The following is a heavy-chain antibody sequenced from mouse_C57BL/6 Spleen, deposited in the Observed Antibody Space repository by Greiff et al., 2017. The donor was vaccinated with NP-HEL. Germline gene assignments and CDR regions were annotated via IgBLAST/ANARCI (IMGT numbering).Heavy chain of an antibody. CDR2: SINKANYYTT. J-gene: IGHJ4*01. Sequence: EVKVVESGGGLVQYGRGWRGGGGTWWLTCGGVDVVGGRQAPGKGLEWTPSSINKANYYTTEYIASVKVRFIVSRDTSQSILYLQMNALRAEDTAIYYCARDAPDYGAMDYWGQGTSVTVSS. CDR3: ARDAPDYGAMDY. CDR1: WLTCGGVD. D-gene: IGHD1-1*01. V-gene: IGHV7-1*01.